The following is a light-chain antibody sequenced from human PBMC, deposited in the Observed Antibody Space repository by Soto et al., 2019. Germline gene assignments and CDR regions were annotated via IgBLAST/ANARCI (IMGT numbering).Light chain of an antibody. V-gene: IGLV2-14*01. CDR2: EVN. Sequence: QSALTQPPSVSGSPGQSITVSCTGTSSDIGASNFVSWYQHPGKAPKLMISEVNNRPSGVSNRFSGSKSGNTAYLTISGLQVEDEAEYFCFSFTTTSTHVFGTGTKVTVL. CDR3: FSFTTTSTHV. J-gene: IGLJ1*01. CDR1: SSDIGASNF.